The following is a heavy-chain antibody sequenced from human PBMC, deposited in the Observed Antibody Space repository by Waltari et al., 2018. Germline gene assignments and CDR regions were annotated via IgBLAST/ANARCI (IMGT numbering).Heavy chain of an antibody. V-gene: IGHV4-4*02. Sequence: SWVREAQGKGLGEFVQGHRSGRTNYNPSLASRVTMSIDTSNNQFSLKVTSATAADTAIYYCARDRGRGLYLDSWGQGILVTVSP. J-gene: IGHJ4*02. D-gene: IGHD2-15*01. CDR3: ARDRGRGLYLDS. CDR2: GHRSGRT.